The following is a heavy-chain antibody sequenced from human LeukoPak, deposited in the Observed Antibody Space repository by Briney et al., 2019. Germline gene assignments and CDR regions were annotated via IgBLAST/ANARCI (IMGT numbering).Heavy chain of an antibody. CDR3: ARGVPYDSWSGPHYSDC. D-gene: IGHD3-3*01. J-gene: IGHJ4*02. Sequence: GGSLRLSCAASGFTFSSYSMNWVRQAPGKGLEWVAHIKQDGSQEYYVDSVKGRFTISRDSAKNSLYLQMNSLRAEDTAVYYCARGVPYDSWSGPHYSDCWGQGTLVTVSS. CDR2: IKQDGSQE. CDR1: GFTFSSYS. V-gene: IGHV3-7*01.